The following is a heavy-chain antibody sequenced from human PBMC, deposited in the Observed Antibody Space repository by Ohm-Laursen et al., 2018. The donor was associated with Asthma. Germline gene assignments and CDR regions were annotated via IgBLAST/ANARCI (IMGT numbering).Heavy chain of an antibody. V-gene: IGHV3-30*18. CDR3: AKETITI. CDR2: ISYDGSNK. CDR1: GFTFSSYG. J-gene: IGHJ4*02. Sequence: SLRLSCSASGFTFSSYGMHWVRQAPGKGLEWVAVISYDGSNKYYADSVKGRFTTSRDNSKNTLYLQMNSLRAEDTAVYYCAKETITIWGQGTLVTVSS. D-gene: IGHD3-3*01.